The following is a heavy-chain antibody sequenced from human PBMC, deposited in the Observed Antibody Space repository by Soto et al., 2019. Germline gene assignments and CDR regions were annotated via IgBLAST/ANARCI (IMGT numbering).Heavy chain of an antibody. CDR2: IYYSGST. J-gene: IGHJ5*02. D-gene: IGHD3-16*02. CDR1: GGSISSGDYY. Sequence: PSETLSLTCTVSGGSISSGDYYWSWIRQPPGKGLEWIGYIYYSGSTYYNPSLKSRVTISVDTSKNQFSLKLSSVTAADTAVYYCAGLQSMRLSGLDPWGQGTLVTVS. V-gene: IGHV4-30-4*01. CDR3: AGLQSMRLSGLDP.